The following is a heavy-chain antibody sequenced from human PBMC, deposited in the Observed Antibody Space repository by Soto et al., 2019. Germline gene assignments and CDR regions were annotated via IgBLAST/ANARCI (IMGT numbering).Heavy chain of an antibody. D-gene: IGHD3-3*01. CDR1: GGSISSSSYY. Sequence: SETLSLTCTVSGGSISSSSYYWGWIRHPPGKGLAWIGSIYYSGSTYYNPSLKSRVTISVDPSKNQFSLKLSSVTAADTAVYYCASRNYDFWSGYPNWFDPWGQGTLVTVS. J-gene: IGHJ5*02. CDR3: ASRNYDFWSGYPNWFDP. V-gene: IGHV4-39*01. CDR2: IYYSGST.